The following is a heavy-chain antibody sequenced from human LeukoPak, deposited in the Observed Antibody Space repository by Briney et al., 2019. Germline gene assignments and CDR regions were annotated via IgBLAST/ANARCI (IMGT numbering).Heavy chain of an antibody. D-gene: IGHD6-19*01. Sequence: ASLKVSCKASGYTFTSYDINWVRQATGQGLEWMGWMNPNSGNTGYAQKFQGRVTMTRNTSISTAYMELSSLRSEDTAVYYCVRIAVAGTGKGFDYWGQGTLVTVSS. J-gene: IGHJ4*02. CDR3: VRIAVAGTGKGFDY. V-gene: IGHV1-8*01. CDR1: GYTFTSYD. CDR2: MNPNSGNT.